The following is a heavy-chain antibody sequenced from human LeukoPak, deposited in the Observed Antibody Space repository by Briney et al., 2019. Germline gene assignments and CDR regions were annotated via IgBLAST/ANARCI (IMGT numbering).Heavy chain of an antibody. J-gene: IGHJ4*02. Sequence: SETLSLTCTVSGGSISSSSYYWGWIRQPPGKGLEWIGSIYYSGSTYYNPSLKSRVTISVDTSKNQFSLKLSSVTAADTAVYYCASQTRTYYYGSGSYLDYWGQGTLVTVSS. CDR2: IYYSGST. D-gene: IGHD3-10*01. CDR1: GGSISSSSYY. V-gene: IGHV4-39*01. CDR3: ASQTRTYYYGSGSYLDY.